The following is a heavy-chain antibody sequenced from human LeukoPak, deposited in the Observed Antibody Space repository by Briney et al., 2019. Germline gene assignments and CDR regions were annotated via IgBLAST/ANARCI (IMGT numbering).Heavy chain of an antibody. CDR3: AREPIASAGFNAFDI. J-gene: IGHJ3*02. V-gene: IGHV6-1*01. Sequence: SQTLSLTCAISGDSVSSNSAAWNWIRQSPSRGLEWLGRTWYRSKWHYDYAVSVKSRITIYPDTSKNQFSLQLSSVTPEDTAVYYCAREPIASAGFNAFDIWGQGTMVTVS. CDR1: GDSVSSNSAA. D-gene: IGHD6-13*01. CDR2: TWYRSKWHY.